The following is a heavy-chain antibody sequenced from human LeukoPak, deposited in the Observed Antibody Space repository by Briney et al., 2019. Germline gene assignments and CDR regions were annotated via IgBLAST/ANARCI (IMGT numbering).Heavy chain of an antibody. CDR3: AKDIIGWSFDY. J-gene: IGHJ4*02. CDR1: GFTFNKYA. V-gene: IGHV3-23*01. Sequence: PGGTLRLSCAASGFTFNKYAMSWVRQSPGKGLEWVSAIGRSGANSYYATSVKGRFSVSRDNTKNTFHLQMNSLRAEDTAVYYCAKDIIGWSFDYWGQGTLVTVSS. D-gene: IGHD2-15*01. CDR2: IGRSGANS.